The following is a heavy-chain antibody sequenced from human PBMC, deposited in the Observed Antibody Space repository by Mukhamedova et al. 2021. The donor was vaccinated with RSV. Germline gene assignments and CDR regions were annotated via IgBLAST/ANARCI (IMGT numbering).Heavy chain of an antibody. CDR2: ISYDGSNK. Sequence: GLEWVAVISYDGSNKYYADSVKGRFTISRDNSKNTLYLQMNSLRAEDTAVYYCARTGELSGYFDYWGQGTLVTVCS. D-gene: IGHD3-16*02. J-gene: IGHJ4*02. CDR3: ARTGELSGYFDY. V-gene: IGHV3-30*04.